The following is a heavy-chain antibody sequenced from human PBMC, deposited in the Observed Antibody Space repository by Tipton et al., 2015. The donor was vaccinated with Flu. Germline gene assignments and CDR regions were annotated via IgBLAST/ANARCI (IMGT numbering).Heavy chain of an antibody. CDR1: GGSVNSGSNY. CDR2: IDYSGRT. Sequence: TLSLTCTVSGGSVNSGSNYWSWIRQPPGKGLEWIGNIDYSGRTNYNPSLKSRVTMSVDTSKNHFSLNLRSVTAADTAVYYCARDRSGSYGAVDYWGQGTLVTVSS. J-gene: IGHJ4*02. D-gene: IGHD1-26*01. V-gene: IGHV4-61*03. CDR3: ARDRSGSYGAVDY.